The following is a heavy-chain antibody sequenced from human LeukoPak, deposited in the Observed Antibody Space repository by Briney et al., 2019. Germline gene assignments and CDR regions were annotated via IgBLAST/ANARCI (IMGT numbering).Heavy chain of an antibody. CDR3: ARSGSYYCFDY. D-gene: IGHD1-26*01. Sequence: SQTLSLTCAISGDSVSSNSVTWNWIRQSPSRGLEWLGRTYYRSTWYNDYAVSVRGRITVNPDTSKNQFSLHLNSVTPEDTAVYYCARSGSYYCFDYWGQGTLVTVSS. CDR1: GDSVSSNSVT. CDR2: TYYRSTWYN. V-gene: IGHV6-1*01. J-gene: IGHJ4*02.